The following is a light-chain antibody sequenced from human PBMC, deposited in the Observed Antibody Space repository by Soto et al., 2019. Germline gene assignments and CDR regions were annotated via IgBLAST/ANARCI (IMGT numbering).Light chain of an antibody. CDR3: QQYNNYAWT. CDR2: DAS. J-gene: IGKJ1*01. CDR1: QRISNW. V-gene: IGKV1-5*01. Sequence: DIQMTQSPSTLAASVGDRVTITCRASQRISNWLAWYQQKPGKAPKLLIFDASTLESGVPSRFSGSGSGTEFTLTIRGLQPDDFATYYCQQYNNYAWTFGQGTRVESK.